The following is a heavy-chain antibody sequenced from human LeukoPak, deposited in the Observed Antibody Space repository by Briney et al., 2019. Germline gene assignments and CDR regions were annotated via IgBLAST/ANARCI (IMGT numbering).Heavy chain of an antibody. CDR3: ARHASGSYYDAFDI. Sequence: PSETLSLTCTVAGGSISSYYWSWIRQPPGKGLEWIGYIYYSGSTNYNPSLKSRVTISVDTSKNQFSLKLSSVTAADTAVYYCARHASGSYYDAFDIWGQGTMVTVSS. CDR1: GGSISSYY. J-gene: IGHJ3*02. D-gene: IGHD1-26*01. CDR2: IYYSGST. V-gene: IGHV4-59*08.